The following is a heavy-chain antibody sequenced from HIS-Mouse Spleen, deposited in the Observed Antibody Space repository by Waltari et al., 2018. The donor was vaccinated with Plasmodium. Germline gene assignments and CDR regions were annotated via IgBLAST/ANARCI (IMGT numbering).Heavy chain of an antibody. CDR2: IYYSGGT. V-gene: IGHV4-39*01. CDR1: GGSFSTSRYY. CDR3: ARRGGSYYYFDY. D-gene: IGHD1-26*01. J-gene: IGHJ4*02. Sequence: QLQLPEPRPGLLKPSETLSLPCTVPGGSFSTSRYYWVWIRPPPWKGLEWIGSIYYSGGTYYNPSLKSRVTISVDTSKNQFSLKLSSVTAADTAVYYCARRGGSYYYFDYWGQGTLGTVSS.